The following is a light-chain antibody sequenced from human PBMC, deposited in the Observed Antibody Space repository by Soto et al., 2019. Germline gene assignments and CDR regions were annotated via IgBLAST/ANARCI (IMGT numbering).Light chain of an antibody. CDR1: QSISSW. J-gene: IGKJ1*01. CDR2: KAS. Sequence: DIRMTQSPSTLSASVGDRVTITCRASQSISSWLAWYQQKPGKAPKLLIYKASSLESGVPYRFSGSGSGTEFTLTISSLHPGELATYDCQHYNSYSEAVGQGTQVEIK. CDR3: QHYNSYSEA. V-gene: IGKV1-5*03.